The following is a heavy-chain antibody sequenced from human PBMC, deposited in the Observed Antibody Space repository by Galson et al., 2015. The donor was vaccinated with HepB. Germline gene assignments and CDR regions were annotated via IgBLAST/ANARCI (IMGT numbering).Heavy chain of an antibody. V-gene: IGHV1-3*01. CDR3: ARDLGFVLRYFDWFLGDAFDI. J-gene: IGHJ3*02. Sequence: SVKVSCKASGSTFTSSAIHWVRQSPGQSLEWMGWINVVNGNTRYSHKFQGRVTITRDTSASTAYMELSSLRSEDTAIYYCARDLGFVLRYFDWFLGDAFDIWGQGTVVTVSS. CDR2: INVVNGNT. D-gene: IGHD3-9*01. CDR1: GSTFTSSA.